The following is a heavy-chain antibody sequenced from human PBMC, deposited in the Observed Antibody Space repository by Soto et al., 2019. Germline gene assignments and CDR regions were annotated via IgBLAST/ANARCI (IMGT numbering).Heavy chain of an antibody. D-gene: IGHD6-25*01. CDR3: ARAVRIAATPYFDY. CDR1: GGSISSYY. J-gene: IGHJ4*02. Sequence: SETLSLTCTVSGGSISSYYWSWIRQPPGKGLEWIGYIYYSGSTNYNPSLKSRVTISVDTSKNQFSLKLSSVTAADTAVYYCARAVRIAATPYFDYWGQGTLVTVAS. V-gene: IGHV4-59*01. CDR2: IYYSGST.